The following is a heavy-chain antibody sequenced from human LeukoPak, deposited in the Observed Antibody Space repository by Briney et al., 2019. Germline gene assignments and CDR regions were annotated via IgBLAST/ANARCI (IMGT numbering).Heavy chain of an antibody. CDR3: ARMWKYYGYFDY. D-gene: IGHD2/OR15-2a*01. Sequence: SETLSLTCTVSGGSISSSSYYWGWIRQPPGKGLEWIGSIYYSGSTYYNPSLKSRVTISVDRSKNQFSLKLSSVTAADTAVYYCARMWKYYGYFDYWGQGALVTVSS. J-gene: IGHJ4*02. CDR1: GGSISSSSYY. V-gene: IGHV4-39*07. CDR2: IYYSGST.